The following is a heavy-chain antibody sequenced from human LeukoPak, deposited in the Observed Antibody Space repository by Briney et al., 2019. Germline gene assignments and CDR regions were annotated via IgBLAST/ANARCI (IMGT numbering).Heavy chain of an antibody. V-gene: IGHV1-2*02. CDR3: ARVPTLYSPRDGMDV. J-gene: IGHJ6*02. Sequence: SVKVSCKASGYTFTSYGISWVRQAPWQGLEWMGWINPNSGGTNYAQKFQGRVTMTRDTSISTAYMELSRLRSDDTAVYYCARVPTLYSPRDGMDVWGQGTTVTVSS. CDR2: INPNSGGT. CDR1: GYTFTSYG. D-gene: IGHD6-13*01.